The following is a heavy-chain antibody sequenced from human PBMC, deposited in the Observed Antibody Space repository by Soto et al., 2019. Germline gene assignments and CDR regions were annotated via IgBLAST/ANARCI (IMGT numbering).Heavy chain of an antibody. CDR3: ARGVVVLANRLDP. CDR2: IYYSGST. D-gene: IGHD2-15*01. J-gene: IGHJ5*02. Sequence: SETLSLTCTVSGGSISSYYWSWIRQPPGKGLEWIGYIYYSGSTNYNPSLKSRVTISVDTSKNQFSLKLSSVTAADTAVYYCARGVVVLANRLDPWGQGTLVTVSS. CDR1: GGSISSYY. V-gene: IGHV4-59*12.